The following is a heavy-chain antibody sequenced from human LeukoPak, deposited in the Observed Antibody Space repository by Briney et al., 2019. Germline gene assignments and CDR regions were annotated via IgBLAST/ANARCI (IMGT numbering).Heavy chain of an antibody. V-gene: IGHV4-34*01. CDR3: ARGRGAAASYYYYYGMDV. D-gene: IGHD6-13*01. J-gene: IGHJ6*02. Sequence: PSETLSLTCAVYGGSFSGYYWSWIRQPPGKGLGWIGEINHSGSTNYNPSLKSRVTISVDTSKNQFSLKLSSVTAADTAVYYCARGRGAAASYYYYYGMDVWGQGTTVTVSS. CDR1: GGSFSGYY. CDR2: INHSGST.